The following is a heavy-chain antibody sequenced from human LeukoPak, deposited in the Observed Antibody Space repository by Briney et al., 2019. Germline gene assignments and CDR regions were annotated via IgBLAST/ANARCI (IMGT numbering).Heavy chain of an antibody. D-gene: IGHD3-22*01. Sequence: SETLSLTCTVSGGSISSSSYYWGWIRQPPGKGLEWIGYIYYSGSTNYNPSLKSRVTISVDTSKNQLSLKLNSVTAADTAVYYCARDGDYDSSGYYRVGHFDYWGQGTLVTVSS. CDR3: ARDGDYDSSGYYRVGHFDY. J-gene: IGHJ4*02. CDR2: IYYSGST. V-gene: IGHV4-61*01. CDR1: GGSISSSSYY.